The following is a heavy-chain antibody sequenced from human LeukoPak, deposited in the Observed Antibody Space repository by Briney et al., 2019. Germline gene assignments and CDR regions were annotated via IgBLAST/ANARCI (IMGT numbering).Heavy chain of an antibody. D-gene: IGHD3-10*01. J-gene: IGHJ4*02. V-gene: IGHV4-59*01. CDR2: IYYSGST. CDR1: GGSISSYY. Sequence: SETLSLTCTVSGGSISSYYWSWIRQPPGKGLEWIGYIYYSGSTNYNPSLKSRVTISVDTSKNQFSLKLSSVTAADTAVYYCARTYYYGSGSYYFDYWGQGTLVTVSS. CDR3: ARTYYYGSGSYYFDY.